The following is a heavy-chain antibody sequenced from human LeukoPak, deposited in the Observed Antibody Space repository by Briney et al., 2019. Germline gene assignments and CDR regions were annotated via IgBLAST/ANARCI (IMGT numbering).Heavy chain of an antibody. V-gene: IGHV6-1*01. D-gene: IGHD4-17*01. CDR2: TYYRSKWYT. CDR1: GDSVSSNRAS. J-gene: IGHJ4*02. Sequence: SQTLSLTCAISGDSVSSNRASWTWIRQSPSRGLEWLGRTYYRSKWYTDYAVSAKSRITINPDTSKNQFSLQLNSVTPEDTAVYYCARSNVDYDFDYWGRGTLVSVSS. CDR3: ARSNVDYDFDY.